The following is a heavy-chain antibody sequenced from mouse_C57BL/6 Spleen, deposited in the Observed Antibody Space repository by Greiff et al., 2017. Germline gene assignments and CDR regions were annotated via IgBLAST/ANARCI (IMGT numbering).Heavy chain of an antibody. CDR2: IDPETGGT. D-gene: IGHD3-1*01. Sequence: QVHVKQSGAELVRPGASVTLSCKASGYTFTDYEMHWVKQTPVHGLEWIGAIDPETGGTAYNQKFKGKAILTADKSSSTAYMKLRSLTSEDSAVYYCARWLELGYWGQGTTLTVSS. CDR1: GYTFTDYE. CDR3: ARWLELGY. J-gene: IGHJ2*01. V-gene: IGHV1-15*01.